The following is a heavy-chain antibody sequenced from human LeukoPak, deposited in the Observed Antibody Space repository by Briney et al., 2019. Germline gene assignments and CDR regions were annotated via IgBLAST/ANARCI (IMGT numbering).Heavy chain of an antibody. J-gene: IGHJ6*02. V-gene: IGHV7-4-1*02. CDR3: ARETYSSGYFGYYGMDV. D-gene: IGHD3-22*01. CDR2: INTNTGNP. CDR1: GYTFTSYY. Sequence: GASVKVSCKASGYTFTSYYMHWVRQAPGQGLEWMGWINTNTGNPTYAQGFTGRFVFSLDTSVSTAYLQISSLKAEDTAVYYCARETYSSGYFGYYGMDVWGQGTTVTVSS.